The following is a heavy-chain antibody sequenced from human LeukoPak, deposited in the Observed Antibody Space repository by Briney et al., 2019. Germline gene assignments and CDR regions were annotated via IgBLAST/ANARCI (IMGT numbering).Heavy chain of an antibody. CDR2: ISYDGSNK. J-gene: IGHJ6*02. D-gene: IGHD1/OR15-1a*01. CDR1: GFTFSSYA. Sequence: PGGSLRLSCAASGFTFSSYAMHWVRQAPGKGLEWVAVISYDGSNKYYADSVKGRFTISRDNSKNTLYLRMNSLRAEDTAVYYCARENRDYYYYGMDVWGQGTTVTVSS. CDR3: ARENRDYYYYGMDV. V-gene: IGHV3-30-3*01.